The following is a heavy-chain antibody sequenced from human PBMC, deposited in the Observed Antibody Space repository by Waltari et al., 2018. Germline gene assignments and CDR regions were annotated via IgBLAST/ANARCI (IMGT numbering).Heavy chain of an antibody. Sequence: QVHLVQSGAEVRKPGASVKVSCKGSGYTFTGYYIKWLRQAPGQGLEWMGWIDPNTGGTKLAQKFQGRVTMTRDTSINTVYMELSSLGSDDTAVYYCARDLYDSRVPGDYFDYWGQGTLVTVSS. CDR1: GYTFTGYY. CDR2: IDPNTGGT. D-gene: IGHD3-16*01. J-gene: IGHJ4*02. V-gene: IGHV1-2*02. CDR3: ARDLYDSRVPGDYFDY.